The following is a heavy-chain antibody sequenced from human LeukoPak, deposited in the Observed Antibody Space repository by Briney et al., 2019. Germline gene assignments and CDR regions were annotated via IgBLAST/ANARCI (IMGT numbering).Heavy chain of an antibody. D-gene: IGHD5-12*01. CDR3: ARLKWLRINWFDP. CDR1: TGSISSYY. J-gene: IGHJ5*02. V-gene: IGHV4-59*08. Sequence: SETLSLTCSVYTGSISSYYWSWIRPPPGKGLEWIGYTYYSGSTNYNPSLKSRVTISVATSKNQFSLKLSSVTAADTAVYYCARLKWLRINWFDPWGQGTLVTVSS. CDR2: TYYSGST.